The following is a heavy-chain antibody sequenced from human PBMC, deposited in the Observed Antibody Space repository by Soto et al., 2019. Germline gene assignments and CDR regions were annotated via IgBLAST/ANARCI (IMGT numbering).Heavy chain of an antibody. V-gene: IGHV4-39*01. CDR1: GGSISSSSYY. CDR3: ARSYYDSSGYPDFDY. D-gene: IGHD3-22*01. Sequence: SETLSLTCTVSGGSISSSSYYWGWIRQPPGKGLEWIGSIYYSGSTYYNPSLKSRVTISVGTSKNQFSLKLSSVTAADTAVYYCARSYYDSSGYPDFDYWGQGTLVTVSS. CDR2: IYYSGST. J-gene: IGHJ4*02.